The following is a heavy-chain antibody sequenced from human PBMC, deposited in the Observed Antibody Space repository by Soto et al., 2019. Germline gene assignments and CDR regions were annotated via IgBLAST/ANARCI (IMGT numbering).Heavy chain of an antibody. CDR1: GYSFTNYG. D-gene: IGHD6-19*01. Sequence: QDQLVQSGVEVKKPGASVKVSCKASGYSFTNYGITWVRQAPGQGFEWMGWISAYNGNTNYAQKFQGRVTLTTDASTSTAYLELRSLRSDDTAVYYCARDRGVAPPVAGNTHYYYHMDVWGKVTTVTVSS. V-gene: IGHV1-18*01. J-gene: IGHJ6*03. CDR2: ISAYNGNT. CDR3: ARDRGVAPPVAGNTHYYYHMDV.